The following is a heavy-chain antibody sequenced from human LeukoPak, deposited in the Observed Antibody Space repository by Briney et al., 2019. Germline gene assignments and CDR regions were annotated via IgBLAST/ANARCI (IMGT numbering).Heavy chain of an antibody. CDR3: AREGYSGHDFIY. Sequence: SETLSLTCTVSGGSTGTYYWSWIRQPPGKGLEWIGYIYHSGDTKYNPSLKSRVTISVDTSKNQFSLRLRSVTAADTAVYYCAREGYSGHDFIYWGQGTLVTVSS. CDR1: GGSTGTYY. J-gene: IGHJ4*02. D-gene: IGHD5-12*01. CDR2: IYHSGDT. V-gene: IGHV4-59*01.